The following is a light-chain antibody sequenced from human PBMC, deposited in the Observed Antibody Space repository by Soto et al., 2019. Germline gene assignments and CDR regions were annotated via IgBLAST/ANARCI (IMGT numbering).Light chain of an antibody. V-gene: IGKV3-20*01. CDR1: QSLNSSY. CDR2: GAS. Sequence: EIVLTQSPGTLSLSPGERATLSCRASQSLNSSYLAWYQQKPGQSPRLLIYGASSRATGIPDRFSGSGSGTTFTPTIRSMQHEDFAVYYCQHYGSTPCTFGPGTKVQIK. J-gene: IGKJ1*01. CDR3: QHYGSTPCT.